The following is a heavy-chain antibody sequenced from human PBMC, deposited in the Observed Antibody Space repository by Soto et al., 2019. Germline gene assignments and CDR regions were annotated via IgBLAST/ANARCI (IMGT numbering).Heavy chain of an antibody. Sequence: EVQLLESGGGLVQPGGSLRLSCVGSGFTFINYAMNWVRQTPGKGLEWVSGISGGGARTFDADSVKGRFTISRDNSKNTVNLQMSSLRDDDTAVYYCARKVLGSTSRPDWWYFDLWGRGTLVTVSS. J-gene: IGHJ2*01. CDR3: ARKVLGSTSRPDWWYFDL. CDR1: GFTFINYA. D-gene: IGHD2-2*01. CDR2: ISGGGART. V-gene: IGHV3-23*01.